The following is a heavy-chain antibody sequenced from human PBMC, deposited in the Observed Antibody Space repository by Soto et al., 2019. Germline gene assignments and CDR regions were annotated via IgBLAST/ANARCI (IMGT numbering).Heavy chain of an antibody. D-gene: IGHD6-13*01. CDR2: INAGNGNT. CDR3: AREEGIAAAGTFPLFDP. V-gene: IGHV1-3*01. CDR1: GYTFTSYA. Sequence: ASVKVSCKASGYTFTSYAMHWVRQAPGQRLEWMGWINAGNGNTKYSQKFQGRVTITRDTSASTAYMELSSLRSEDTAVYYCAREEGIAAAGTFPLFDPWGQGTLVTVSS. J-gene: IGHJ5*02.